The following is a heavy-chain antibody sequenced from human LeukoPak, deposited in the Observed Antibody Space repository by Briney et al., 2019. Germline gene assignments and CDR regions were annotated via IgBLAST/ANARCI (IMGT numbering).Heavy chain of an antibody. Sequence: ASVKVSCKASGYTFTSYDINWVRQATGQGLEWMGWMNPNSGNTGYAQKFQGRVTITRNTSISTAYMELSSLRSEDTAVYYCTSTDIVVVPAASGSRDYWGQGTLVTVSS. CDR3: TSTDIVVVPAASGSRDY. D-gene: IGHD2-2*01. CDR2: MNPNSGNT. V-gene: IGHV1-8*03. J-gene: IGHJ4*02. CDR1: GYTFTSYD.